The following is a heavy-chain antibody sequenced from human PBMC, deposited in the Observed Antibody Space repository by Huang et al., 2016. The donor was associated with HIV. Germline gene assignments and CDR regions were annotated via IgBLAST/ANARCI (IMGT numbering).Heavy chain of an antibody. CDR3: ARAGDFEI. J-gene: IGHJ3*02. D-gene: IGHD2-21*02. CDR1: GFKFSNYC. CDR2: IKIDGRTT. V-gene: IGHV3-74*01. Sequence: EEHLVESGGGLVQPGGSLSLSCEASGFKFSNYCMQWVRQAPGKGRMWVARIKIDGRTTDYADSVKGRFTISRDNAKNTLYLQMSSLTAEDTAIYYCARAGDFEIWGQGTVVTVSS.